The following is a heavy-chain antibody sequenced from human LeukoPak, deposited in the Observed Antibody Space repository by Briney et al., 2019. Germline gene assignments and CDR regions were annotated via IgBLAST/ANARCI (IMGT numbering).Heavy chain of an antibody. CDR3: ARVDIVVVPAAHNRFDP. Sequence: ASVKVSCKASGGTFSSYAISWVRQAPGQGLEWMGGIIPIFGTANYAQKFQGRVTITADKSTSTAYMELSSLRSEDTAVYYCARVDIVVVPAAHNRFDPWGQGTLVTVSS. J-gene: IGHJ5*02. V-gene: IGHV1-69*06. CDR2: IIPIFGTA. CDR1: GGTFSSYA. D-gene: IGHD2-2*03.